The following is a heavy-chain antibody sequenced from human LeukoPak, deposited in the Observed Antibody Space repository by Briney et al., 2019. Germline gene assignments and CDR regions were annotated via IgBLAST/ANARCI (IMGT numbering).Heavy chain of an antibody. CDR2: IYYSGST. CDR3: AGHRSGSLRHTTYFDY. CDR1: GGSISSSSYY. D-gene: IGHD3-22*01. V-gene: IGHV4-39*01. J-gene: IGHJ4*02. Sequence: ETLSLTCTVSGGSISSSSYYWGWIRQPPGKGLEWIGSIYYSGSTYYNPSLKSRVTISVDTSKDQFSLKLSSVTAADTAVYYCAGHRSGSLRHTTYFDYWGQGTLVTVSS.